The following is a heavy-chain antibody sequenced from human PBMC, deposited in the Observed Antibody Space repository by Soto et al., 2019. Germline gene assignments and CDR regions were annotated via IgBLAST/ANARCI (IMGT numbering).Heavy chain of an antibody. V-gene: IGHV4-39*01. CDR2: IYYSGST. Sequence: QLQLQESGPGLVKPSETLSLTCTVSGGSISSSSYYWGWIRQPPGKGLEWTGSIYYSGSTYYNPSRKIPATPSVDTSKNQFSLRLSSATAADAAVYYCATFRGMTTATTERYFDYWGQGTLVTVSS. D-gene: IGHD4-17*01. CDR1: GGSISSSSYY. CDR3: ATFRGMTTATTERYFDY. J-gene: IGHJ4*02.